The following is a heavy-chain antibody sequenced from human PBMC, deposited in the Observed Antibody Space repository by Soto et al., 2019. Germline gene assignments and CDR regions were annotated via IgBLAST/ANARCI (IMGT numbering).Heavy chain of an antibody. D-gene: IGHD4-17*01. CDR1: GFTFSGHG. Sequence: QVQLVESGGGVVQPGRSLRLSCAASGFTFSGHGMHWVRQAPGKGLELVAVVWHDGSKEYYADSVKGRFTISRDNSKNTAYLQTDSLRGEDTAVYFCARWGGGDYGGNSVYYDYWGQGTLVTVSS. CDR2: VWHDGSKE. V-gene: IGHV3-33*01. CDR3: ARWGGGDYGGNSVYYDY. J-gene: IGHJ4*02.